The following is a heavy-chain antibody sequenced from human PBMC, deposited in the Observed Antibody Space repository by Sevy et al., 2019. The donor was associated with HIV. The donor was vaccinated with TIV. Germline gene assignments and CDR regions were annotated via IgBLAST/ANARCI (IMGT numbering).Heavy chain of an antibody. V-gene: IGHV3-15*01. Sequence: GGSLRLSCAASGFTFSNAWMSWVRQAPGKGLEWVGRIKSKTDGGTTDYAAPVKGRFTISRDDSKNTLYLQMNSLKTEDTAVYYCTPGESMTPDYYGMDVWGQGTTVTVSS. CDR2: IKSKTDGGTT. D-gene: IGHD3-10*01. CDR3: TPGESMTPDYYGMDV. CDR1: GFTFSNAW. J-gene: IGHJ6*02.